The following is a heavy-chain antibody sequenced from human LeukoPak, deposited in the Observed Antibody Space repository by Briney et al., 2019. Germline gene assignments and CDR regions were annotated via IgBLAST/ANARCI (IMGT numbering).Heavy chain of an antibody. CDR1: GGSISSGSYY. CDR2: IYTSGST. Sequence: PSETLSLTCTVSGGSISSGSYYWSWIRQPAGKGLEWIGRIYTSGSTNYNPSLKSRVTISVDTSKNQFSLKLSSVTAADTAVYYCARASWGSGWTSPFGYWGQGTLVTVSS. CDR3: ARASWGSGWTSPFGY. D-gene: IGHD6-19*01. V-gene: IGHV4-61*02. J-gene: IGHJ4*02.